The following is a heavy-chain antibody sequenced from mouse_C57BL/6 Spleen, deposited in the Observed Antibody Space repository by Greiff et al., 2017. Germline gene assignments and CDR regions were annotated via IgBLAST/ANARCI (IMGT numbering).Heavy chain of an antibody. CDR1: GYTFTDYE. J-gene: IGHJ4*01. Sequence: VQLQQSGAELVRPGASVTLSCKASGYTFTDYEMHWVKQTPVHGLEWIGAIDPETGGNAYNQKFKGKATLTADKSSSTAYMELRSLTSEDSAVYYCTGSGKAMDYWGQGTSVTVSS. CDR3: TGSGKAMDY. CDR2: IDPETGGN. D-gene: IGHD4-1*01. V-gene: IGHV1-15*01.